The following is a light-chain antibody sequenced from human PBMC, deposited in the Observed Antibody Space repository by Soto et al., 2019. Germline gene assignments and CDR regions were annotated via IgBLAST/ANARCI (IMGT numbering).Light chain of an antibody. Sequence: EIVMTQSPATLSVSPGERATLSCRASQSVSSKLAWFQQKPGQAPSLPIYGVSTRATGVPVRFSGSGSGTEFTLTVNSLQSEDFAVYYCQQYNNWPYTFGQGTKVDIK. CDR2: GVS. CDR1: QSVSSK. V-gene: IGKV3-15*01. CDR3: QQYNNWPYT. J-gene: IGKJ2*01.